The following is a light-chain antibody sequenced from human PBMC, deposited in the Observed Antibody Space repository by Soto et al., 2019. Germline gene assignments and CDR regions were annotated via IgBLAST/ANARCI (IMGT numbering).Light chain of an antibody. V-gene: IGLV7-43*01. CDR2: SIS. Sequence: QAVVTQEPSLTVSPGETVTLTCASSTGAVTSGYYPNWFLQKPGQAPRPLIYSISNKHSWTPARFSGSLLGDKAALTLSGVQPEDEAEYYCLLYYGGAQVFGGGTKLTVL. CDR3: LLYYGGAQV. J-gene: IGLJ3*02. CDR1: TGAVTSGYY.